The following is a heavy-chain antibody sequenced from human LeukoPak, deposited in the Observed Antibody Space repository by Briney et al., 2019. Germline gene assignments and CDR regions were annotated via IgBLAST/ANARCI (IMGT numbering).Heavy chain of an antibody. D-gene: IGHD6-13*01. Sequence: GGSLRLSCAASGFTFSNYWMHWVRQAPGKGLVWVSRINSDGSDTNYADSVKGRFTISRDNAKNTVYMQMNSLRAEDTAVYYSTRESRRSITAAGPFDYWGQGTLVTVSS. CDR1: GFTFSNYW. CDR2: INSDGSDT. CDR3: TRESRRSITAAGPFDY. J-gene: IGHJ4*02. V-gene: IGHV3-74*01.